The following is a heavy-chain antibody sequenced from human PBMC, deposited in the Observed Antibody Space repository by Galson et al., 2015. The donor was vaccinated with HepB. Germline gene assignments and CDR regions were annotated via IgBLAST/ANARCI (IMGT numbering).Heavy chain of an antibody. CDR2: IIPIFGTA. CDR1: GGTFSSYA. V-gene: IGHV1-69*13. J-gene: IGHJ4*02. CDR3: ARGAVPAAIDYFDY. Sequence: SVKVSCKASGGTFSSYAISWVRQAPGQGLEWMGGIIPIFGTANYAQKLQGRVTITADESTSTAYMELSSLRSEDTAVYYCARGAVPAAIDYFDYWGQGTLVTVSS. D-gene: IGHD2-2*01.